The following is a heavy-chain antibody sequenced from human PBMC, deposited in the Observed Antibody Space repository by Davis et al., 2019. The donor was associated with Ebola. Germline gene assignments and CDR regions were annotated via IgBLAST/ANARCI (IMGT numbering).Heavy chain of an antibody. CDR2: INPDDSST. J-gene: IGHJ5*02. Sequence: ASVKVSCKASGYTFTDYHMHWVRQAPGQGLEWMGIINPDDSSTSYSQNFQGRVTITADESTNTAYMELSSLRSEDTALYYCAIQHCNTGSCYFGWFDPWGQGTLVTVSS. CDR3: AIQHCNTGSCYFGWFDP. D-gene: IGHD2-15*01. V-gene: IGHV1-46*01. CDR1: GYTFTDYH.